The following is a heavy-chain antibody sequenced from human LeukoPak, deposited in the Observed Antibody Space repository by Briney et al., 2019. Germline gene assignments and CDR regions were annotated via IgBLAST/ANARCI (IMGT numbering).Heavy chain of an antibody. D-gene: IGHD3-10*01. CDR1: GFTFRTYW. CDR2: INEDGSIT. V-gene: IGHV3-23*01. Sequence: GGSLRLSCAVSGFTFRTYWMHWVRQVPGEGLVWVSRINEDGSITYYADSVKGRFTISRDNSKNTLYLQMNSLRAEDTAVYYCAKGVSATMVRGVITTVDYWGQGTLVTVSS. J-gene: IGHJ4*02. CDR3: AKGVSATMVRGVITTVDY.